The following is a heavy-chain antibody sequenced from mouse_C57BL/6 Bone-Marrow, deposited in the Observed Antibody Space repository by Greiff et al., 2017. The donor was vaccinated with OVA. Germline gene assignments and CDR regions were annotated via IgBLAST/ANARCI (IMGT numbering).Heavy chain of an antibody. J-gene: IGHJ3*01. CDR2: IHPNSGST. CDR3: ARPLRTAQATIAY. D-gene: IGHD3-2*02. Sequence: QVQLQQPGAELVKPGASVKLSCKASGYTFTSYWMHWVKHRPGQGLEWIGMIHPNSGSTNYNEKFKSKATLTVDKSSSTAYMQLSSLTSEDSAVYYCARPLRTAQATIAYWGQGTLVTVSA. CDR1: GYTFTSYW. V-gene: IGHV1-64*01.